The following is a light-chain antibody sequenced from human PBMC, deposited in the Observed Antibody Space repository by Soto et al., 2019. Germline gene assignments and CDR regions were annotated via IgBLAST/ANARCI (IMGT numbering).Light chain of an antibody. J-gene: IGLJ3*02. CDR3: AAWDDSLRGWV. CDR2: QVN. V-gene: IGLV2-8*01. CDR1: SSDIGVYDF. Sequence: QSVLTQPPSASGSPGQSVTISCTGTSSDIGVYDFVSWYQQHPGKAPKVIIYQVNKRPSGVPDRFSGSKSGTSASLAISGLRSEDEADYYCAAWDDSLRGWVFGGGTKLTVL.